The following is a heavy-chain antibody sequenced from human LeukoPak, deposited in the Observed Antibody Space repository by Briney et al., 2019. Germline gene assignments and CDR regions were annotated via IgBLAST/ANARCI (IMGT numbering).Heavy chain of an antibody. CDR3: ARRGDDYKFGRFDP. CDR2: IYYSGST. Sequence: PSETLSLTCTVSGGSISSYYWSWIRQPPGKGLEWIGYIYYSGSTNYNPSLKSRVTISVDTSKNQFSLKLSSVTAADTAVYYCARRGDDYKFGRFDPWGQGTLVTVSS. V-gene: IGHV4-59*01. D-gene: IGHD5-24*01. J-gene: IGHJ5*02. CDR1: GGSISSYY.